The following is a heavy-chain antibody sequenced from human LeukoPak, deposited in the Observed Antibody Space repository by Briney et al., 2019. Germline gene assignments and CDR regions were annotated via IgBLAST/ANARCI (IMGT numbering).Heavy chain of an antibody. CDR3: AWIINAPATLGH. D-gene: IGHD2-2*01. CDR1: GFKFSDAW. V-gene: IGHV3-15*01. Sequence: GGSLRFSGAASGFKFSDAWMSWVRQAPGKGLEWVGRTKSKGSGGTIDHTAPVKGRVTISRDDSKQTLYLQMNSLKTEDTAVYYCAWIINAPATLGHWGQGALVTVSS. J-gene: IGHJ4*02. CDR2: TKSKGSGGTI.